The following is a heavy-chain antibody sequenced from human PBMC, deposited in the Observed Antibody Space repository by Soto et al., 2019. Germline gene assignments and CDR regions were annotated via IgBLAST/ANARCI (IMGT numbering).Heavy chain of an antibody. CDR1: GSSFNDHY. CDR3: SDLGTWFAP. CDR2: IRNKDRGYTT. V-gene: IGHV3-72*01. Sequence: EEQLAESGGGLVQPGGSLRLSCAGSGSSFNDHYIDWVRQAPGKGLEWIGQIRNKDRGYTTEYAASVRGRFTISRDDSCNSLYLHMTSLKTEDTAVYYCSDLGTWFAPWGQGTLVTVSS. J-gene: IGHJ5*02.